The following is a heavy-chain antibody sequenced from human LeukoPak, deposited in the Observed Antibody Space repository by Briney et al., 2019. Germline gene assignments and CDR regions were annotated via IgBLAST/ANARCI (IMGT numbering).Heavy chain of an antibody. V-gene: IGHV3-74*01. Sequence: GGSLRLSCAASGFTLTNYWMHWVRQAPGKGLVWVSRIRSDGSSTSFAGSVKGRFTISRDNAKNTLYLQMNSLRAEDTAVYYCARNSPGYCSGGSCSSYWYFDLWGRGTLVTVSS. D-gene: IGHD2-15*01. CDR3: ARNSPGYCSGGSCSSYWYFDL. CDR1: GFTLTNYW. J-gene: IGHJ2*01. CDR2: IRSDGSST.